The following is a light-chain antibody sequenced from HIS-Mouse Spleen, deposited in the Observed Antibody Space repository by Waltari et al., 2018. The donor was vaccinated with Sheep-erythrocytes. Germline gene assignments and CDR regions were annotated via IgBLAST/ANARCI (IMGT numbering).Light chain of an antibody. CDR3: LQDYNYPWT. V-gene: IGKV1-6*01. Sequence: AIQMTQSPSSLSASVGDRVTITCRASQGIRNDLGWYQQKKGKAPKLLIYAESSLQSGVPSRFSGSGSGTDFTLTISSLQPEDFATYDCLQDYNYPWTFGQGTKVEIK. J-gene: IGKJ1*01. CDR1: QGIRND. CDR2: AES.